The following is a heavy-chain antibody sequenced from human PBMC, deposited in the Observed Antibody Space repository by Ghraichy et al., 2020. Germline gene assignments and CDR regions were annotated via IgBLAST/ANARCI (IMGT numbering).Heavy chain of an antibody. CDR2: IYYSGST. CDR1: GGSISSYY. CDR3: AKRGSGWYFDL. D-gene: IGHD1-26*01. V-gene: IGHV4-59*01. Sequence: SETLSLTCTVSGGSISSYYWSWIRQPRGKGLEWIGYIYYSGSTNYNPSLKSRVTISVDTSKNQFSLKLSSVTAADTAVYYCAKRGSGWYFDLWGRGTLVTVSS. J-gene: IGHJ2*01.